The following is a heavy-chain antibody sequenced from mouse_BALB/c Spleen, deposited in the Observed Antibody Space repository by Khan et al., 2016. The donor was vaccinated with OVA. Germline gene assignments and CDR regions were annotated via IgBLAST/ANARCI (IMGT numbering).Heavy chain of an antibody. D-gene: IGHD2-3*01. V-gene: IGHV2-9*02. CDR1: GFSLTSYG. CDR2: IWAGGST. CDR3: ARFYDGYYYTVDY. J-gene: IGHJ4*01. Sequence: QVPLKQSGPGLVAPSQSLSITCTVSGFSLTSYGVHWVRQPPGKGLEWLGVIWAGGSTNYNSALMSRLSISKDTSKSQVFLKMNSLQTDDTAMYYCARFYDGYYYTVDYWGQGTSVTVSS.